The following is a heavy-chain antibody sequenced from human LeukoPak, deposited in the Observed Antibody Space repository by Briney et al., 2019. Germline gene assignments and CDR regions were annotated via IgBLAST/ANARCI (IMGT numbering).Heavy chain of an antibody. CDR1: GFTFSGSW. J-gene: IGHJ4*02. Sequence: GVSLRLSCAASGFTFSGSWMSWVRQAPGKGLEWVAHIKQDGSDKYYVDSVKGRFTISRDNAKNSLYLQLNSLRVEDTAMYYCARHSSGSYYTYWGQGTLVTVSS. V-gene: IGHV3-7*01. CDR2: IKQDGSDK. D-gene: IGHD3-10*01. CDR3: ARHSSGSYYTY.